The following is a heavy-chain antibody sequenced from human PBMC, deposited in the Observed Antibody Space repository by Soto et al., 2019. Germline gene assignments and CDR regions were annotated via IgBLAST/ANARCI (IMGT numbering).Heavy chain of an antibody. Sequence: QVQLQESGPGLVKPSQTLSLTCTVSGGSISSGGYYWSWIRQHPGEGLEWIGYIYYSGSTYYKPSLKSRVTISVDTSKNQFSRKLSSVTAADTAVYYCARWPQLEPRFDYWGQGTLGTVSS. V-gene: IGHV4-31*03. CDR2: IYYSGST. CDR3: ARWPQLEPRFDY. CDR1: GGSISSGGYY. J-gene: IGHJ4*02. D-gene: IGHD1-1*01.